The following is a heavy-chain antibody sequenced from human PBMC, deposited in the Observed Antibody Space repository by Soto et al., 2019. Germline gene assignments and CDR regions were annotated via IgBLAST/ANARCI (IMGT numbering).Heavy chain of an antibody. CDR2: INAGNGNT. V-gene: IGHV1-3*01. D-gene: IGHD3-9*01. Sequence: ASVKVSCKXSGYTFTSYAMHWVRQAPGQRLEWMGWINAGNGNTKYSQKFQGRVTITRDTSASTAYMELSSLRSEDTAVYYCARELRRHILTGYGSPNWFDPWGQGTLVTVSS. J-gene: IGHJ5*02. CDR1: GYTFTSYA. CDR3: ARELRRHILTGYGSPNWFDP.